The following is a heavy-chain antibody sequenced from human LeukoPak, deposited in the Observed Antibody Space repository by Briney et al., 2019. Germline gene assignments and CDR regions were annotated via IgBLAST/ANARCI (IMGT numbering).Heavy chain of an antibody. Sequence: SETLSLTCPVSGGSISSGRYYWSWTRQPAGKGREWIGRIYTSGSTNYNFSLKSRVTISVDTSKNQFSLKLSAVTAADTAVYYCARGPTYCSSSSCLQGEWGQGTLVTVSS. CDR2: IYTSGST. D-gene: IGHD2-15*01. CDR1: GGSISSGRYY. J-gene: IGHJ4*02. V-gene: IGHV4-61*02. CDR3: ARGPTYCSSSSCLQGE.